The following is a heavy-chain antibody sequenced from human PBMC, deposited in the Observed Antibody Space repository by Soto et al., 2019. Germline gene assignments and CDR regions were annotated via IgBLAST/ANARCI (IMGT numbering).Heavy chain of an antibody. CDR2: MNPNSGNT. V-gene: IGHV1-8*01. D-gene: IGHD6-19*01. CDR1: GYTFTSYD. Sequence: ASVKVSCKASGYTFTSYDINWVRQATGQGLEWMGWMNPNSGNTGYAQKFQGRVTMTRDTSTSTVYMELSSLRSEDTAVYYCARDSTYGVAGTSLWGQGTMVTVSS. CDR3: ARDSTYGVAGTSL. J-gene: IGHJ3*01.